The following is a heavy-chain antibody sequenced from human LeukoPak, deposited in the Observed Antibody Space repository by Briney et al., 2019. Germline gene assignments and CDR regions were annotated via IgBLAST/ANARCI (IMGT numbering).Heavy chain of an antibody. CDR1: GFTFLSYN. CDR3: APSPPTVTTD. V-gene: IGHV3-21*01. J-gene: IGHJ4*02. D-gene: IGHD4-17*01. Sequence: GSLRLSCAASGFTFLSYNMNWVRQAPGKGLEWVSSISSTSSSYIYYADSVKGRFTISRDNAKNSLYLQMNSLRAEDTAVYYCAPSPPTVTTDWGQGTLVTVSS. CDR2: ISSTSSSYI.